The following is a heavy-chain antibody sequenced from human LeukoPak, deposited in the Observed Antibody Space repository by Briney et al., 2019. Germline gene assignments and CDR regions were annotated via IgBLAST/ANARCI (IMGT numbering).Heavy chain of an antibody. V-gene: IGHV1-46*01. D-gene: IGHD3-9*01. CDR3: AVPTGYDAFDI. CDR2: INPSGGST. J-gene: IGHJ3*02. Sequence: ASVKVSCKASGYTFTGYYMHWVRQAPGQGLEWMGIINPSGGSTSYAQKFQGRVTMTRDMSTSTVYMELSSLRSEDTAVYYCAVPTGYDAFDIWGQGTMVTVSS. CDR1: GYTFTGYY.